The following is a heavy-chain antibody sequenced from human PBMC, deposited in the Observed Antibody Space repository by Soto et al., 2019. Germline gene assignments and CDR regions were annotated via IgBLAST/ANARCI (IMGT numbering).Heavy chain of an antibody. Sequence: PGGSLRLSCAASGFTFSSYWMSWVRQAPGKGLEWVVNIKQDGSEKYYVDSVKGRFTISRDNAKNSLYLQMNSLRAENTAVYHCARVLTPVVVVAAGYYYGMDVWGQGTTVTVSS. D-gene: IGHD2-15*01. CDR2: IKQDGSEK. V-gene: IGHV3-7*03. J-gene: IGHJ6*02. CDR3: ARVLTPVVVVAAGYYYGMDV. CDR1: GFTFSSYW.